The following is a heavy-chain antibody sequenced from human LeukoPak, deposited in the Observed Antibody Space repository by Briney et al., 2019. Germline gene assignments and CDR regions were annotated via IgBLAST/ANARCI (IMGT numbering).Heavy chain of an antibody. Sequence: SETLSLTCTVSGGSIMVAAYSWGWIRQPPGKGLEWIGYIYYSGRSYYNPSLKSRVTISLDRSKNQFSLRLSSVTAADTAVYFCARGYGDNSGAFDIWGQGTLVTVSS. CDR3: ARGYGDNSGAFDI. CDR2: IYYSGRS. V-gene: IGHV4-30-2*01. D-gene: IGHD4-23*01. CDR1: GGSIMVAAYS. J-gene: IGHJ3*02.